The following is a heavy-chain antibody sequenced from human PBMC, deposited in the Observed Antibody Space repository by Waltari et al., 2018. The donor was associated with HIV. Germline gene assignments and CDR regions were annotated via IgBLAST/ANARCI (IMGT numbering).Heavy chain of an antibody. CDR2: IFSNDEK. CDR3: ARISYDIVVVPAAIEAVDYYYYGMDV. Sequence: LEWLAHIFSNDEKSYSTSLKSRLTISKDTSKSQVVLTMTNMDPVDTATYYCARISYDIVVVPAAIEAVDYYYYGMDVWGQGTTVTVSS. D-gene: IGHD2-2*02. J-gene: IGHJ6*02. V-gene: IGHV2-26*01.